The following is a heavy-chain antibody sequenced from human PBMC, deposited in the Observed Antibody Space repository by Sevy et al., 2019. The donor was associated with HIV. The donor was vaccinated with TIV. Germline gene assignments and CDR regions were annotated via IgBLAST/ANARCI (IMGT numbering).Heavy chain of an antibody. D-gene: IGHD2-2*01. CDR3: AKTINSGGGVVPAANYYYYGMDV. Sequence: GGSLRLSCAVSGFTFSGYAMNWVHQAPGKGLEWVSAISGKGRSTHYADSVEGRFTISRDNSKNTLYLQMNSLRAEDTAVYYCAKTINSGGGVVPAANYYYYGMDVWGQGTTVTVSS. V-gene: IGHV3-23*01. CDR2: ISGKGRST. J-gene: IGHJ6*02. CDR1: GFTFSGYA.